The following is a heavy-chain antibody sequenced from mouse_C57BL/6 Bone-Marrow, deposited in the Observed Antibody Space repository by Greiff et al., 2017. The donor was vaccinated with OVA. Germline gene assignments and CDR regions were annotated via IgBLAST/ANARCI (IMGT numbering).Heavy chain of an antibody. D-gene: IGHD1-1*01. Sequence: EVMLVESGGGLVKPGGSLKLSCAASGFTFSSYGMSWVRQTPDKRLEWVATISSGGSYTYYPDSVKGRFTISRDNAKNTLYLQMSSLKSEDTAMYYCARRGTTVVDFDYWGQGTTLTVSS. CDR1: GFTFSSYG. CDR3: ARRGTTVVDFDY. V-gene: IGHV5-6*03. CDR2: ISSGGSYT. J-gene: IGHJ2*01.